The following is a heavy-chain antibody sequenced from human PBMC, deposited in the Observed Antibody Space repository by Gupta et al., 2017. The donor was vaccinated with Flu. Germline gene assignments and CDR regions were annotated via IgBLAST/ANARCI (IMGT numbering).Heavy chain of an antibody. CDR1: GYTFTSYY. Sequence: QVQLVQSGAEVKKPGASVKVSCKASGYTFTSYYMHWVRQAPGQGLEWMGIINPSGGSTSYAQKFQGRVTMTRDTSTSTVYMELSSLRSEDTAVYYCARDLPAKGWVDSSGSKNDYWGQGTLVTVSS. D-gene: IGHD3-22*01. J-gene: IGHJ4*02. CDR2: INPSGGST. V-gene: IGHV1-46*03. CDR3: ARDLPAKGWVDSSGSKNDY.